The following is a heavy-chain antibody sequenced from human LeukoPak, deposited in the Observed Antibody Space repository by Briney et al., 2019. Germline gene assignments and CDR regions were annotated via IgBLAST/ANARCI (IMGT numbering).Heavy chain of an antibody. CDR3: ASTNIAAPGRAFDS. D-gene: IGHD6-13*01. CDR2: INTDGSST. Sequence: GGSLRLSCAASGFTFSSNWMHWVRQAPGKGLVWVSSINTDGSSTNYADSVKGRFTISRDNAKNALYLQMNSLRVEDTAVYYCASTNIAAPGRAFDSWGQGTLVTVSS. CDR1: GFTFSSNW. J-gene: IGHJ4*02. V-gene: IGHV3-74*01.